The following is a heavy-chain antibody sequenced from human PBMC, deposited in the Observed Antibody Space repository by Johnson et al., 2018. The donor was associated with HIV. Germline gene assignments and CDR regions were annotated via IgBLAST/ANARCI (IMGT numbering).Heavy chain of an antibody. D-gene: IGHD3-22*01. Sequence: VQLVESGGGVVRPGGSLRVSCAASGFTFDDYGMSWVRQAPGKGLEWVSGINWNGGTTDYADSVKGRFTISRDNSKNTLYLQMNSLRAEDKAVYFCARYRRYYDSSGYYHDALDIGGQGTMVTVSS. CDR1: GFTFDDYG. CDR2: INWNGGTT. CDR3: ARYRRYYDSSGYYHDALDI. J-gene: IGHJ3*02. V-gene: IGHV3-20*04.